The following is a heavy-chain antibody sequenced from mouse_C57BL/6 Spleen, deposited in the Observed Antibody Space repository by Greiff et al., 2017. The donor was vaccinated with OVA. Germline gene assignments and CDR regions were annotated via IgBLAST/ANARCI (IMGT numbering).Heavy chain of an antibody. CDR2: IDPSDSYT. J-gene: IGHJ1*03. Sequence: VQLQQPGAELVKPGASVKLSCKASGYTFTSYWMQWVKQRPGQGLEWIGEIDPSDSYTNYNQKFKGKATLTVDTSSSTAYMQLSSLTSEDSAVYYGARRYCGSSYWYFEVWGTGTTVTVSS. CDR1: GYTFTSYW. D-gene: IGHD1-1*01. V-gene: IGHV1-50*01. CDR3: ARRYCGSSYWYFEV.